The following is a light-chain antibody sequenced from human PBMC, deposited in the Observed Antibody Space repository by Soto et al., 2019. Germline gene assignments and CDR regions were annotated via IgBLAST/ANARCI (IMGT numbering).Light chain of an antibody. CDR3: AAWDYSLNAAYV. V-gene: IGLV1-44*01. J-gene: IGLJ1*01. CDR1: SSNIGSNT. CDR2: SNN. Sequence: QSVLTQPPSASGTPGQRVTISCSGSSSNIGSNTVNWYQQLPGTAPKLLIYSNNQRPSGVPDRFSGSKSGTSDSLAISGLQSEDEADYYCAAWDYSLNAAYVFGTGTKLTVL.